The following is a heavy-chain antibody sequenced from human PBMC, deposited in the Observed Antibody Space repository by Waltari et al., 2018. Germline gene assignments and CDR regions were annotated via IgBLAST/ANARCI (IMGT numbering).Heavy chain of an antibody. D-gene: IGHD1-1*01. CDR1: GGSISSYY. CDR3: ARGRCKTGNAPTYSYYMDV. CDR2: IYCSGST. V-gene: IGHV4-59*01. J-gene: IGHJ6*03. Sequence: QVQLQESGPGLVKPSETLSLTCTVYGGSISSYYWSWIRKPPGKELEWIWYIYCSGSTNYDPSLKSRVTISVDTSKNQFSLKLSFVTAADTAVYYCARGRCKTGNAPTYSYYMDVWGKGTTVTISS.